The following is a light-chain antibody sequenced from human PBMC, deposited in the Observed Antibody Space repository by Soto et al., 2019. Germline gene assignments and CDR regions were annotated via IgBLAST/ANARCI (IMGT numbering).Light chain of an antibody. Sequence: DIQMTQSAATLSASFGDRVTITCRASQSIRSLLAWYQQKPGKAPKVLIYDASSLGSGVPSRFSGSASGTEFTLTISSLKPDDFATYFCQQYQTYSTFGQGTRLEIK. J-gene: IGKJ5*01. CDR2: DAS. CDR1: QSIRSL. CDR3: QQYQTYST. V-gene: IGKV1-5*01.